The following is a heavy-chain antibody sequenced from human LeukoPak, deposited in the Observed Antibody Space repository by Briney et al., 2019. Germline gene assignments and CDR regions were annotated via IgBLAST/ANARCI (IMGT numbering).Heavy chain of an antibody. V-gene: IGHV4-39*01. J-gene: IGHJ4*02. CDR3: ARPSFYCSGGSCHDY. CDR2: IYYSGST. CDR1: GGSISSSSYY. D-gene: IGHD2-15*01. Sequence: PSETLSLTRTVSGGSISSSSYYWGWIRQPPGKGLEWIGSIYYSGSTYYNPSLKSRVTISVDTSKNQFSLKLSSVTAADTAVYYCARPSFYCSGGSCHDYWGQGTLVTVSS.